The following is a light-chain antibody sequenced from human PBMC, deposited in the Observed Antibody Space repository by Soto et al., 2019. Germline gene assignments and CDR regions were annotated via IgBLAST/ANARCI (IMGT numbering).Light chain of an antibody. CDR2: DAS. CDR3: QQYNNWPPFT. J-gene: IGKJ5*01. V-gene: IGKV3-15*01. Sequence: EIVMTQSPGTLSVSPGERATLSCRASQSVRSKLAWYQQKPGQAPRLLIYDASTRATGIPARFSGSGSGTEFTLTISSLQSEDFVVYYCQQYNNWPPFTFGQGTRLEIK. CDR1: QSVRSK.